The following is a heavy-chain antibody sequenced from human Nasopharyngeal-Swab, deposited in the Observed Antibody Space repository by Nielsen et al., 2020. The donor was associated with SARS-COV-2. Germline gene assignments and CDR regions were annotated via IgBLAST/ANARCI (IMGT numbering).Heavy chain of an antibody. J-gene: IGHJ4*02. V-gene: IGHV1-18*01. CDR3: ARDSNPDYYDSSGYKDY. D-gene: IGHD3-22*01. Sequence: WVRQAPGQGLEWMGWISAYNGSTNYAQKLQGRVTMTTDTSTSTAYMELRSLRSDDTAVYYCARDSNPDYYDSSGYKDYWGQGTLVTVSS. CDR2: ISAYNGST.